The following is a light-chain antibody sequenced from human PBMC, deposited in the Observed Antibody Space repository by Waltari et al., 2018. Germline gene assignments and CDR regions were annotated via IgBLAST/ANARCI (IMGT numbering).Light chain of an antibody. CDR2: EVS. CDR1: SGDIGAYKY. J-gene: IGLJ2*01. CDR3: CSYTTASTVV. V-gene: IGLV2-14*01. Sequence: QSALTQPASVSGSPGQSITIPCTGTSGDIGAYKYFPWYQNHPDKAPKLIIYEVSNRPSGVSNRFSGSKSGNTASLTISGLQTEDESHYYCCSYTTASTVVFGGGTKVTVL.